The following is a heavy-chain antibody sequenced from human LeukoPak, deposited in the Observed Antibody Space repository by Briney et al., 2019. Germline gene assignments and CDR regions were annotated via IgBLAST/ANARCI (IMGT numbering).Heavy chain of an antibody. V-gene: IGHV3-30-3*01. Sequence: QPGRSLRLSCAASGFTFSSYAMHWVRQAPGKGLEWVAVISYDGSNKYYADSVKGRFTISRGNSKNTLYLQMNSLRAEDTAVYYCARDHRWYCSGGSCYSSAFDIWGQGTMVTVSS. CDR3: ARDHRWYCSGGSCYSSAFDI. D-gene: IGHD2-15*01. CDR2: ISYDGSNK. CDR1: GFTFSSYA. J-gene: IGHJ3*02.